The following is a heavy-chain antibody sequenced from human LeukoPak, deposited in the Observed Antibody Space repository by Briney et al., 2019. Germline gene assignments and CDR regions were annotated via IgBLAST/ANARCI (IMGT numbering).Heavy chain of an antibody. Sequence: GGSLRLSCAASGFTFSTYAMTWVRQAPGKGLEWVSDISGSGGSTYYADSVKGRFTISRDNSKNTMYLQMNSLRAEDTAVYYCAKRIQSAMAMGYWGQGTLVTVSS. J-gene: IGHJ4*02. V-gene: IGHV3-23*01. CDR3: AKRIQSAMAMGY. CDR2: ISGSGGST. CDR1: GFTFSTYA. D-gene: IGHD5-18*01.